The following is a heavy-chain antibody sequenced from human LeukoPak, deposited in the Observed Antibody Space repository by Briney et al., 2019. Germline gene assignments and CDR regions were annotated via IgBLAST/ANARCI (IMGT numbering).Heavy chain of an antibody. J-gene: IGHJ4*02. CDR1: GYTFTSYY. CDR2: INPSGGST. CDR3: ARTYSSSWYGIDY. D-gene: IGHD6-13*01. V-gene: IGHV1-46*01. Sequence: ASVKVSCKASGYTFTSYYMHWVRQAPGQGLEWMGIINPSGGSTSYAQKFQGRVTMTRDTSTSTVYMELSSVTAADTAVYYCARTYSSSWYGIDYWGQGTLVTVSS.